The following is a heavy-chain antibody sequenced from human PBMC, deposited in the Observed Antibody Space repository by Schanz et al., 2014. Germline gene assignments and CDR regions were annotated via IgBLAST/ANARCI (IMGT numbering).Heavy chain of an antibody. CDR1: GFTFRDYY. CDR3: AREGEWGYDPPRH. Sequence: QVQLVESGGTLVKPGGSLRLSCVVSGFTFRDYYMSWIRQAPGKGLEWVSYISSSSIYTNYADSVKGRFTISRDNAKNSLYLQRNSLRAEDTAVYYCAREGEWGYDPPRHWGQGTLVTVSS. D-gene: IGHD5-12*01. CDR2: ISSSSIYT. V-gene: IGHV3-11*06. J-gene: IGHJ4*02.